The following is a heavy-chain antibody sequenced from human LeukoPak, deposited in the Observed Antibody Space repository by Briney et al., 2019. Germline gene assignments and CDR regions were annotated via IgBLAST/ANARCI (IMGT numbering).Heavy chain of an antibody. CDR1: GGSISSGSYY. Sequence: SQTLSLTCTVSGGSISSGSYYWSWIRQPAGKGLEWIGRIYTSGSTNYNPSLKSRVTISVDTSKNQFSLKLSSVTAADTAVYYCGRGAYWGQGTLVTVSS. CDR3: GRGAY. V-gene: IGHV4-61*02. CDR2: IYTSGST. J-gene: IGHJ4*02.